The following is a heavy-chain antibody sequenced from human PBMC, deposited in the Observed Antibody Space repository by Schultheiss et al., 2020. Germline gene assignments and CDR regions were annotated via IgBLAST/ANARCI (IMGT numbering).Heavy chain of an antibody. J-gene: IGHJ6*02. D-gene: IGHD4-17*01. V-gene: IGHV5-51*01. CDR2: IYPGDSDT. CDR3: ARHGRTGYGDVYYYYGMDV. Sequence: GESLKISCKGSGYSFTSYWIGWVRQMPGKGLEWMGIIYPGDSDTRYSPSFQGQVTISADKSISTAYLQWSSLKASDTAMYYCARHGRTGYGDVYYYYGMDVWGQGTTVTVSS. CDR1: GYSFTSYW.